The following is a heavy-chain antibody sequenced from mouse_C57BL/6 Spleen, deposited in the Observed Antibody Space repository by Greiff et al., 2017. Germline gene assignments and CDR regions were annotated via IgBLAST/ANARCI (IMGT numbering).Heavy chain of an antibody. Sequence: QVQLKQSGAELVRPGASVTLSCKASGYTFTDYEMHWVKQTPVHGLEWIGAIDPETGGTAYNQKFKGKAILTADKSSSTAYMELRILTSEDSAVYYCTRGPHYYGSSYYAMDYWGQGTSVTVSS. CDR2: IDPETGGT. CDR3: TRGPHYYGSSYYAMDY. V-gene: IGHV1-15*01. J-gene: IGHJ4*01. CDR1: GYTFTDYE. D-gene: IGHD1-1*01.